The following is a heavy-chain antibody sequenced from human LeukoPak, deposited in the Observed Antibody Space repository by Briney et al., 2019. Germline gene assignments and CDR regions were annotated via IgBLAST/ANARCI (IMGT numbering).Heavy chain of an antibody. V-gene: IGHV3-74*01. CDR2: INSDGSST. CDR1: GFTFSSYW. CDR3: GRDVGP. Sequence: GSLRLSCAASGFTFSSYWMHWVRQTPGKGLVWVSRINSDGSSTSYADSVKGRFTISRDSSKNTMYLQMNSLRVEDTAMYYCGRDVGPWGQGTLVTVSS. J-gene: IGHJ5*02.